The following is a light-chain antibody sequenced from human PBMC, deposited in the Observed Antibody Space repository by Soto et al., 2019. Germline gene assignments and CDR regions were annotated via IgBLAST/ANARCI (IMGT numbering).Light chain of an antibody. CDR1: QSAGNF. CDR3: QQHNQWPIT. CDR2: YIS. V-gene: IGKV3-11*01. J-gene: IGKJ5*01. Sequence: EIVLTQSPATLSLSPGERATLSCRASQSAGNFLALYQQEPGQAPRLLIYYISTRATGIPARFSGSGSGTEFTLTINSLQSEDSAVYYCQQHNQWPITFGQGTRLEIK.